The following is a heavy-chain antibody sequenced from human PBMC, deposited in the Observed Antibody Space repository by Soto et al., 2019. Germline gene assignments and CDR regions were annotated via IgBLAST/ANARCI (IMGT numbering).Heavy chain of an antibody. CDR1: GGSISSYY. Sequence: SETLSLTCTVSGGSISSYYWSWIRQPPGKGLEWIGYIYDSGSTYYNPSLKSQVSISVDTSKNQFSLKLSSVTAADTAVYYCARGQGAAAGHSNFDYWGQGALVTVSS. D-gene: IGHD6-13*01. CDR2: IYDSGST. V-gene: IGHV4-59*12. J-gene: IGHJ4*02. CDR3: ARGQGAAAGHSNFDY.